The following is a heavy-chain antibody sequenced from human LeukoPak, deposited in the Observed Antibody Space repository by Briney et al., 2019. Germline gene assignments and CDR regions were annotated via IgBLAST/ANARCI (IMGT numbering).Heavy chain of an antibody. CDR3: ARVPHPPKNYFRWSHWFDP. D-gene: IGHD1-7*01. V-gene: IGHV4-30-4*01. CDR1: GGSISSGDYY. Sequence: SSETLSLTCTVSGGSISSGDYYWSWIRQPPGKGLEWIVYIYYSGSTYYNPSLKSRVTISVDTSKNQFSLKLSSVTAADTAVYYCARVPHPPKNYFRWSHWFDPWGQGTLVTVSS. CDR2: IYYSGST. J-gene: IGHJ5*02.